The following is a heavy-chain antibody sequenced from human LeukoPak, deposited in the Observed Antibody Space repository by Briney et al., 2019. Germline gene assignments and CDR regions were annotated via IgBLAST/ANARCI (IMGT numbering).Heavy chain of an antibody. CDR2: IYYSGST. CDR3: ARHPALYRYQRLVYFDY. J-gene: IGHJ4*02. D-gene: IGHD2-2*01. V-gene: IGHV4-39*01. CDR1: GFTFSSYG. Sequence: PGGSLRLSCAASGFTFSSYGMHWARQAPGKGLEWIGSIYYSGSTYYNPSLKSRVTISVDTSKNQFSLKLSSVTAADTAAYYCARHPALYRYQRLVYFDYWGQGTLVTVSS.